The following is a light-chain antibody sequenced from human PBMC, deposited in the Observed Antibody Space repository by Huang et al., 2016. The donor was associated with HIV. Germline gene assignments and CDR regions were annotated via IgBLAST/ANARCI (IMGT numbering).Light chain of an antibody. V-gene: IGKV3-15*01. J-gene: IGKJ1*01. CDR2: DAS. CDR3: QQYSNWPRGT. CDR1: QSITHS. Sequence: EIVMTQSPDTLSVSPGERVSLSCRASQSITHSLAWYQQKPGQPPRLLFYDASTRAPCISARVRGSGSGTDFTLTISSLQSEDVAIYYCQQYSNWPRGTFGQGTRVQIK.